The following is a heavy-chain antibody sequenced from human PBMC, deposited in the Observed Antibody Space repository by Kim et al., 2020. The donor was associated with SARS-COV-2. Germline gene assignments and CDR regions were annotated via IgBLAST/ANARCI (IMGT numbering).Heavy chain of an antibody. D-gene: IGHD3-10*01. V-gene: IGHV3-23*01. CDR2: ISGSGGST. CDR3: AKDNESGYYGSGSYYNVGFPDY. J-gene: IGHJ4*02. CDR1: GFTFSSYA. Sequence: GGSLRLSCAASGFTFSSYAMSWVRQAPGKGLEWVSAISGSGGSTYYADSVKGRFTISRDNSKNTLYLQMNSLRAEDTAVYYCAKDNESGYYGSGSYYNVGFPDYWGQGTLVTVSS.